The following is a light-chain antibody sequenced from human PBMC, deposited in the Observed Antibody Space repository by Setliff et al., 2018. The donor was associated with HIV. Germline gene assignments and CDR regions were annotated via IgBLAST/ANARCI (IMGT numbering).Light chain of an antibody. Sequence: ALTQPASVSGSPGQSITISCTGTSGDVGRYNLVSWYQQQPGKPPTLMIYQASKRPSGVSNRFSGSKSGNTASLTIAGLQAEDEADYYCCSNTGSNTYVFGTGTKV. CDR1: SGDVGRYNL. J-gene: IGLJ1*01. CDR2: QAS. CDR3: CSNTGSNTYV. V-gene: IGLV2-23*01.